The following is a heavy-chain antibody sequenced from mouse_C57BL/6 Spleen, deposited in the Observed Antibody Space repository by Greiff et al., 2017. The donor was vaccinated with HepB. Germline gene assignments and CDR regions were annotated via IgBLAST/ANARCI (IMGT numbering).Heavy chain of an antibody. CDR2: IDPSDSHT. J-gene: IGHJ2*01. Sequence: QVQLQQPGAELVKPGASVKLSCKASGYTFTSYWMQWVKQRPGQGLEWIGEIDPSDSHTNYNQKFKGKATLTVDTSSSTAYMQLSSLTSEDAAVYYGARGATVVSYYFDYWGQGTTLTVSS. CDR1: GYTFTSYW. CDR3: ARGATVVSYYFDY. D-gene: IGHD1-1*01. V-gene: IGHV1-50*01.